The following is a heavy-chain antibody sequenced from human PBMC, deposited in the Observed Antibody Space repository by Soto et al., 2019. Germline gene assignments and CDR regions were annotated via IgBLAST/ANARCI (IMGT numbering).Heavy chain of an antibody. D-gene: IGHD6-13*01. Sequence: EASVKVSCKASGGTFSSYAISWVRQAPGQGLEWMGGIIPIFGTANYAQKFQGRVTITADESTSTAYMELSSLRSEDTAVYYCARDLGYSSSWYGFSFDYWGQGTLVTVSS. J-gene: IGHJ4*02. CDR1: GGTFSSYA. CDR3: ARDLGYSSSWYGFSFDY. CDR2: IIPIFGTA. V-gene: IGHV1-69*13.